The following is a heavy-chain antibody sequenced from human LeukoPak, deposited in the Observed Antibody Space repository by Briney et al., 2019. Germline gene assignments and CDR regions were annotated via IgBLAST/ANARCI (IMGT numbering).Heavy chain of an antibody. V-gene: IGHV4-34*01. Sequence: PSETLSLTCAVYGGSFSGYYWSWIRQPPGKGLEWIGGINHSGSTNYNPSLKSRVTISVDTSKNQFSLKLSSVTAADTAVYYCARGLVPNYWGQGTLVTVSS. CDR2: INHSGST. CDR1: GGSFSGYY. CDR3: ARGLVPNY. J-gene: IGHJ4*02. D-gene: IGHD2-8*01.